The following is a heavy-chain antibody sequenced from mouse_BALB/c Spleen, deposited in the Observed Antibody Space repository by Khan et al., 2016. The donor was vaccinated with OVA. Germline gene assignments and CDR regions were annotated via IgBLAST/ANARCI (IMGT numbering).Heavy chain of an antibody. V-gene: IGHV3-2*02. CDR1: GYSIASDYA. Sequence: EVQLKQSGPGLVKPSQSLSLTCTVTGYSIASDYAWNWIRQFPGNKLEWMGFISYSGNTNYNPSLKSRISITRDTSKNQFFLQLNSVTSEDTATYYCARVGGGDFDYWGQGTTLTVSS. J-gene: IGHJ2*01. D-gene: IGHD1-1*02. CDR3: ARVGGGDFDY. CDR2: ISYSGNT.